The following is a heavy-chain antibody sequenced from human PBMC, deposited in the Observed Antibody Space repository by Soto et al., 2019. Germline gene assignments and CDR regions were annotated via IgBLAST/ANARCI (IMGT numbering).Heavy chain of an antibody. CDR2: IDPSDSDT. Sequence: ESLKISCKGSGYTFTNYWISWVRHMPGKGLEWMGKIDPSDSDTRYSPSFQGQVTISADKSISTAYLQWSSLKASDTAMYYCARGGNYDILTGYYYGMDVWGQGTTVTVSS. J-gene: IGHJ6*02. D-gene: IGHD3-9*01. CDR1: GYTFTNYW. CDR3: ARGGNYDILTGYYYGMDV. V-gene: IGHV5-51*01.